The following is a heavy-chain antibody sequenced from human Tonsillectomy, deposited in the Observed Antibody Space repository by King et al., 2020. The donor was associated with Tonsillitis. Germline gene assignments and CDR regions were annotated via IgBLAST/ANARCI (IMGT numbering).Heavy chain of an antibody. Sequence: EVQLVESGGGLVQPGGSLRLSCAASGFTFSSYAMSWVRQAPGKGLEWVSAISGSGGSTYYADSVKGRFTISRDNSKNTLYLQMNSLRAEDTAVYYCAKPQELYYDSSGYWGFDYWGQGTLVTVSS. CDR1: GFTFSSYA. CDR3: AKPQELYYDSSGYWGFDY. D-gene: IGHD3-22*01. V-gene: IGHV3-23*04. J-gene: IGHJ4*02. CDR2: ISGSGGST.